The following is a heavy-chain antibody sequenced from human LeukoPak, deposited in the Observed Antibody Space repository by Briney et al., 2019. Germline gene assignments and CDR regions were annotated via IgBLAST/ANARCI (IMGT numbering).Heavy chain of an antibody. V-gene: IGHV4-59*12. J-gene: IGHJ4*02. D-gene: IGHD6-6*01. Sequence: SETLSLTCTVSGGSISSYYWSWIRQPPGKGLEWIGYIYYSGSTNYNPSLKSRVTISVDTSKNQFSLKLSSVTAADTAVYYCASRGSSSSGFIDYWGQGTLVTVSS. CDR2: IYYSGST. CDR3: ASRGSSSSGFIDY. CDR1: GGSISSYY.